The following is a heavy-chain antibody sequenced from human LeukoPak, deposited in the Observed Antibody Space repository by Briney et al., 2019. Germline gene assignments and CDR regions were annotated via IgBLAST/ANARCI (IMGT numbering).Heavy chain of an antibody. D-gene: IGHD6-13*01. CDR1: GYTFTSYG. J-gene: IGHJ4*02. CDR2: INTGNGDT. Sequence: ASVKVSCKASGYTFTSYGISWVRQAPGQRLEWMGWINTGNGDTKYSQEFQGRVTITRDTSASTAYMELSSLRSEDMAVYYCASGGSWSLYYWGQGTLVTVSS. CDR3: ASGGSWSLYY. V-gene: IGHV1-3*03.